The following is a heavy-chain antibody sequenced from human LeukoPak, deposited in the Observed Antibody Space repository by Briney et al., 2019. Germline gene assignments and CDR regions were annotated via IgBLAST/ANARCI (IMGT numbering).Heavy chain of an antibody. CDR1: GGSYSGYY. D-gene: IGHD1-26*01. V-gene: IGHV4-34*01. CDR2: INHSGST. J-gene: IGHJ4*02. CDR3: ARGRYSGSYYRGGFGY. Sequence: SETLSLTCAVYGGSYSGYYWSWIRQPPGKGLEWIGEINHSGSTNYNPSLKSRVTISVDPYKNQFSLKLSSVTAADTAVYYCARGRYSGSYYRGGFGYWGQGTLVTVTS.